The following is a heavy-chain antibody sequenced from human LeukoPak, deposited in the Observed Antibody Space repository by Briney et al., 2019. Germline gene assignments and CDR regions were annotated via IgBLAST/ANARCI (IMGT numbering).Heavy chain of an antibody. CDR3: ARGPNSNWSGLDF. CDR2: ISPTGSTT. J-gene: IGHJ4*02. CDR1: GFTFSDYW. D-gene: IGHD6-6*01. V-gene: IGHV3-74*01. Sequence: GGSLRLSCAASGFTFSDYWMHWARQLPGKGLVWVSRISPTGSTTSYADSVKGRFTVSRDNAKNTLYLQVNNLRAEDTAVYYCARGPNSNWSGLDFWGQGTLLTVSS.